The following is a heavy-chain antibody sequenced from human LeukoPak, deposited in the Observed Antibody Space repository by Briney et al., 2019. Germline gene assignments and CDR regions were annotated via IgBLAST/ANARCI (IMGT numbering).Heavy chain of an antibody. V-gene: IGHV1-24*01. D-gene: IGHD6-19*01. J-gene: IGHJ3*02. Sequence: ASVKVSCKVSGYTLTELSMHWVRQAPGKGLEWMGGFDPEDGETIYAQKFQGRVTMTEDTSTDTAYMELSSLRSEDTAVYYCATDLMAAGVVAVNAFDTWGQGTMVTVSS. CDR1: GYTLTELS. CDR3: ATDLMAAGVVAVNAFDT. CDR2: FDPEDGET.